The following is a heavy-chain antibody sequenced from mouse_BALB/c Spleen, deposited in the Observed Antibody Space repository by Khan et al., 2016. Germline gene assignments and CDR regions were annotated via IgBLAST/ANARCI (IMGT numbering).Heavy chain of an antibody. V-gene: IGHV9-1*02. D-gene: IGHD1-1*01. CDR3: SISRYCFGSSRYFDV. J-gene: IGHJ1*01. CDR2: INTYSGES. CDR1: GYTFTNYG. Sequence: QIQLVQSGPELKKPGKTVKISCKAPGYTFTNYGMNWVKQAPGKGLKWMGWINTYSGESTYDDDFKGRFAFSLETSANTAYLQINNLKNEEMAKYFFSISRYCFGSSRYFDVWSAETTVTVSS.